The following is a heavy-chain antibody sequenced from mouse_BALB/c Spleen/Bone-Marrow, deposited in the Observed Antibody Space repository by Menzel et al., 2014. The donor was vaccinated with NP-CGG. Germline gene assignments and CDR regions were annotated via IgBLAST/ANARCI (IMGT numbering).Heavy chain of an antibody. Sequence: EVHLVESGGGLVQPGGSLRLSCATSGFTFTDYYMSWVRQPPGKALEWLGFIRNKANGYTTEYSASVKGRFTISRGNSQSILYLQMNTLRAEDSATCYCARGRGLTYFDYWGQGTTLTVSS. D-gene: IGHD2-4*01. CDR2: IRNKANGYTT. CDR1: GFTFTDYY. J-gene: IGHJ2*01. V-gene: IGHV7-3*02. CDR3: ARGRGLTYFDY.